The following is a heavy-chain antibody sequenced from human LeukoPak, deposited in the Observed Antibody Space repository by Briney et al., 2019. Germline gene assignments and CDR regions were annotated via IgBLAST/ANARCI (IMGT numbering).Heavy chain of an antibody. CDR1: GFTFSSYW. CDR3: AKEGAYPIITYDS. CDR2: IKQDGNEK. V-gene: IGHV3-7*01. Sequence: GGSLRLSCAASGFTFSSYWMNWVRQAPGKGLEWVANIKQDGNEKHYEDSVKGQFSISRDNAKNSLYLQMDSLRAEDTAVYYCAKEGAYPIITYDSWGQGALVTVSS. J-gene: IGHJ5*01. D-gene: IGHD3-10*01.